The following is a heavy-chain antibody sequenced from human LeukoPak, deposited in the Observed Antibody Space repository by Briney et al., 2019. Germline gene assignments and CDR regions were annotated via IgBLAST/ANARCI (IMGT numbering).Heavy chain of an antibody. D-gene: IGHD3-22*01. V-gene: IGHV1-2*06. CDR2: INPNSGGT. J-gene: IGHJ4*02. Sequence: ASVKVPCKASGYTFTGYYMHWVRQAPGQGLEWMGRINPNSGGTNYAQKFQGRVTMTRDTSISTAYMELSRLRSDDTAVYYCARASTVMYYYDSSGFIARDYWGQGTLVTVSS. CDR1: GYTFTGYY. CDR3: ARASTVMYYYDSSGFIARDY.